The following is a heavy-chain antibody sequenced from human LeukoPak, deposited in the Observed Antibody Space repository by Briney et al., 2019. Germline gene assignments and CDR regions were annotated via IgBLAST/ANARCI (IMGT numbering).Heavy chain of an antibody. Sequence: SQTLSLTCTVSGGSISSGGYYWSWIRQPPGKGLEWIGYIYYSGSTYYNPSLKSRVTISVDTSKNQFSLKLSSVTAADTAVYYCARSYVDTAMAAGYWGQGTLVTVSS. J-gene: IGHJ4*02. D-gene: IGHD5-18*01. V-gene: IGHV4-31*03. CDR1: GGSISSGGYY. CDR3: ARSYVDTAMAAGY. CDR2: IYYSGST.